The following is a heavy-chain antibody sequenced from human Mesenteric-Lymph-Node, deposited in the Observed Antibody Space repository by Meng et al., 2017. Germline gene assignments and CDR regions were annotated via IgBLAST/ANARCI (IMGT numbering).Heavy chain of an antibody. J-gene: IGHJ4*02. V-gene: IGHV1-69*01. D-gene: IGHD4/OR15-4a*01. CDR1: GYTVTSYA. Sequence: QVQLIQSRFGLKEPGASVKVSCKASGYTVTSYAMNWMRQATAQWLEWMGGIIPIFGTANYAQKFQGSVTITADESTSTAYMELSSLRSEDTAVYYCASGGAEVDYWVQGTLVTVSS. CDR2: IIPIFGTA. CDR3: ASGGAEVDY.